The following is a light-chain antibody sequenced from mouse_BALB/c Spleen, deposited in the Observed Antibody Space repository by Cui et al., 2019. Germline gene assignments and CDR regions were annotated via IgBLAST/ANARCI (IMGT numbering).Light chain of an antibody. CDR1: ENIYSY. J-gene: IGKJ2*01. V-gene: IGKV12-44*01. Sequence: DIQMTQSPAPLSASVGENATITCRASENIYSYLAWYQQKQGKSPQLLVYNAKTLAEGVPSRFSGSGSGTQFSLKINSLQPEDFGSYYCQHHYGTPYTFGGGTKLEIK. CDR2: NAK. CDR3: QHHYGTPYT.